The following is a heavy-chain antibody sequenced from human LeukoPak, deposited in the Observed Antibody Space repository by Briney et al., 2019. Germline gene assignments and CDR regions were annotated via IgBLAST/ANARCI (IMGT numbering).Heavy chain of an antibody. J-gene: IGHJ5*01. V-gene: IGHV1-2*02. CDR3: ARVRDGYNYGSNWFDS. CDR1: GYTFIGYY. CDR2: INANSGGT. D-gene: IGHD5-18*01. Sequence: GASVKVYCKASGYTFIGYYMHWVGQAPGQGLEWMGWINANSGGTNYAQKFQGRVTMTRDTSISTAYMELSRLRSDDTAVYYCARVRDGYNYGSNWFDSWGQGTLVTVSS.